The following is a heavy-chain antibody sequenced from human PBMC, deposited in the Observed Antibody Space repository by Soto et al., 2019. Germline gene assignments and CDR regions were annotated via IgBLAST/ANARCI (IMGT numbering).Heavy chain of an antibody. V-gene: IGHV3-30*18. J-gene: IGHJ6*02. CDR3: AKGSAVAGIDYYYGTDV. Sequence: GGSLRLSCAASGFTFSSYGMHWVRQAPGKGLEWVAVISYDGSNKYYADSVKGRFTISRDNSKNTLYLQMNSLRAEDTAVYYCAKGSAVAGIDYYYGTDVWGQGTTVTVSS. D-gene: IGHD6-19*01. CDR1: GFTFSSYG. CDR2: ISYDGSNK.